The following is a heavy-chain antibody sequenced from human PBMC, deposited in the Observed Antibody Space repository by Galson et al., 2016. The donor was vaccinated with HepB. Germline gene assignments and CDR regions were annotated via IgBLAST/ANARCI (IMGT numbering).Heavy chain of an antibody. Sequence: SLRLSCAGSGFSFSAYAVHWVRQTPGKGLEWVAVIWSGGIKKYYADSVEGRFTISRDNSENTVYLQIDTLRVEDTAMYYCASSVVVAGIIDYWGQGTLVAGS. CDR1: GFSFSAYA. J-gene: IGHJ4*02. V-gene: IGHV3-33*01. CDR2: IWSGGIKK. CDR3: ASSVVVAGIIDY. D-gene: IGHD2-2*01.